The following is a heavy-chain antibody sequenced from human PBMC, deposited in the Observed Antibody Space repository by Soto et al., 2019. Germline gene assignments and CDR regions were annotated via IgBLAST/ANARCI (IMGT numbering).Heavy chain of an antibody. D-gene: IGHD3-9*01. Sequence: PGGLLKHYTAPSELSWGIHARRSVRQAPGTGLVWGSCISGSGGSTYYADSVKGRFTISRDNSKNTLYLQMNSLRAEDTAVYYCAKTHLSMYDILTGYYPPWAFDIWGQGTMVTVSS. J-gene: IGHJ3*02. CDR1: ELSWGIHA. CDR2: ISGSGGST. V-gene: IGHV3-23*01. CDR3: AKTHLSMYDILTGYYPPWAFDI.